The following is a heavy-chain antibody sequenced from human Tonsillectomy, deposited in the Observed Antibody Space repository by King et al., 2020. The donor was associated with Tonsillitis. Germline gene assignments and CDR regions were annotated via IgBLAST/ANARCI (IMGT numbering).Heavy chain of an antibody. V-gene: IGHV1-18*01. CDR1: GFTFTNYG. CDR2: ISAYNGDT. D-gene: IGHD3/OR15-3a*01. J-gene: IGHJ4*02. Sequence: QLVQSGAEVKKPGASVKVSCKASGFTFTNYGITWVRKAPGQGLEWMGWISAYNGDTDYAQKLQGRLTMTTDTSTTTAYMEMRSLRSDDTAIYYCARTRTGHVVSGFDYWGQGTLVTVSS. CDR3: ARTRTGHVVSGFDY.